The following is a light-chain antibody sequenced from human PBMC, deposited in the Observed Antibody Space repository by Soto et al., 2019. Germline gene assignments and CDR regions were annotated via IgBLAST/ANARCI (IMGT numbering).Light chain of an antibody. CDR3: SSYTSSTLLV. CDR2: DVS. V-gene: IGLV2-14*01. Sequence: QSALTQPASVSGSPGQSITISCTGTSSDVGGYNYVSWYQQHPGTAPKLMIYDVSNRPSGVSNRFSGSKSGNTASLTISGLQAEDEADYYCSSYTSSTLLVFGGGTQLTVL. CDR1: SSDVGGYNY. J-gene: IGLJ2*01.